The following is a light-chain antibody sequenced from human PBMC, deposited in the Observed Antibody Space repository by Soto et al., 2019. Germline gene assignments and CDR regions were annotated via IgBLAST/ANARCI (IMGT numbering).Light chain of an antibody. Sequence: EIVLTQSPGTLSLSPVERATLSCRASQSVSSSYLAWYQQKPGQAPRLLIYGASTRATGIPARFSGSGSGTEFTLTISSLQSEDFAVYYCQQYNNWPETFGQGTKVDIK. CDR2: GAS. CDR1: QSVSSSY. CDR3: QQYNNWPET. J-gene: IGKJ1*01. V-gene: IGKV3-15*01.